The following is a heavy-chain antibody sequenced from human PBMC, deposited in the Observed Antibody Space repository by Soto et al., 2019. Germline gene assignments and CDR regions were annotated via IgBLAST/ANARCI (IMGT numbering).Heavy chain of an antibody. Sequence: GGSLRLSCAASGFTFSNCAMSWVRQAPGKGLEWVSGISGSGGSTYYADSVKGRFTISRDNSKNTLFLQMNSLRAEDTAVYYCAKDPGHNNWNYFDYWGQGTLVTVSS. D-gene: IGHD1-20*01. V-gene: IGHV3-23*01. CDR1: GFTFSNCA. J-gene: IGHJ4*02. CDR2: ISGSGGST. CDR3: AKDPGHNNWNYFDY.